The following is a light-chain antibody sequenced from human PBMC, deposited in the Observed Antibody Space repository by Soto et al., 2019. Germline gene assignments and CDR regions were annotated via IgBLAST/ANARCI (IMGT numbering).Light chain of an antibody. CDR1: QGINNY. CDR3: QKYDSDPCT. CDR2: AAS. Sequence: DIQMTQSPSSLSASVGDRVTVTCRASQGINNYLAWYQHKPGEVPNLLIYAASTLHSGVPSRFSGSGSGTDCTLTNSSLQPEDVATYYYQKYDSDPCTFGPWTKVDIK. J-gene: IGKJ3*01. V-gene: IGKV1-27*01.